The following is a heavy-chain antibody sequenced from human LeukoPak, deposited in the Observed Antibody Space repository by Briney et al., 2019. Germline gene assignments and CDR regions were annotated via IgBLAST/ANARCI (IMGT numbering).Heavy chain of an antibody. V-gene: IGHV1-69*05. Sequence: GASVKVSCKASGGTFSSYAISWVRQAPGQGLEWMGGIIPIFGTANYAQKFQGRVTITTDESTSTAYMELSSLRPEDTAVYYCAREHTAMAANWFDPWGQGTLVTVSS. CDR2: IIPIFGTA. CDR1: GGTFSSYA. CDR3: AREHTAMAANWFDP. D-gene: IGHD5-18*01. J-gene: IGHJ5*02.